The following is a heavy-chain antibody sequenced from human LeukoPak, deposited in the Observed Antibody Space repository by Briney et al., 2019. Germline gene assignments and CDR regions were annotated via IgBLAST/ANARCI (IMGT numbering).Heavy chain of an antibody. CDR1: GFTFSSYW. CDR2: INSDGSST. V-gene: IGHV3-74*01. J-gene: IGHJ6*03. CDR3: ARDRGVDYCSGGSCSHYYYYMDV. D-gene: IGHD2-15*01. Sequence: PGGSLRLSCAASGFTFSSYWMHWVRQAPGKGLVWVSRINSDGSSTSYADSVKGRLTISRDNAKNTLYLQMNSLRAEDTAVYYCARDRGVDYCSGGSCSHYYYYMDVWGKGTTVTISS.